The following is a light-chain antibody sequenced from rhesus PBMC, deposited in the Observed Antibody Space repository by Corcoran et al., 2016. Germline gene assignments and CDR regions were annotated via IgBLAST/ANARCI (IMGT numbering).Light chain of an antibody. J-gene: IGKJ3*01. Sequence: DVVMTQSPLSLPVTPGQPASISCRSSQSLVHSVGKTYLNWLQQKPGQPPRRLIYQVSNRDSGVPDRFSGSGAGTDFQLKISRVVAEVVGVYYCGQGTNVPFTFGHGTKLDIK. CDR1: QSLVHSVGKTY. CDR3: GQGTNVPFT. V-gene: IGKV2S8*01. CDR2: QVS.